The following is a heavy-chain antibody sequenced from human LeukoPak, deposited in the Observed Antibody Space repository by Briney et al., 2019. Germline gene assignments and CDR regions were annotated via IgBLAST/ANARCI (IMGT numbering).Heavy chain of an antibody. V-gene: IGHV3-23*01. Sequence: GGSLRLSCAASGFTFSSYAMSWVRQAPGEGLEWVSTISGSATTTYYADSVKGRFTISRDNSKNTLYLQMNSLRAEDTAVYYCAKDTSNGYTDSYYGMDVWGQGTTVTVSS. CDR2: ISGSATTT. D-gene: IGHD5-24*01. J-gene: IGHJ6*02. CDR3: AKDTSNGYTDSYYGMDV. CDR1: GFTFSSYA.